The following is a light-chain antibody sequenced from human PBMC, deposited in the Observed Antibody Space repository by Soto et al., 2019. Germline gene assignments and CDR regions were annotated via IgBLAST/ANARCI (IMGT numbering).Light chain of an antibody. Sequence: EIVLTQSPATLSLSPGARAPLSCRARQSVTDSFLAWYQQKPGQAPRLLIFGASTRATGIPARFSGSGSGTEFTLTISSLQSEDFAVYYCQQYDNWPPTTFGQGTKVDIK. CDR2: GAS. V-gene: IGKV3-15*01. J-gene: IGKJ1*01. CDR3: QQYDNWPPTT. CDR1: QSVTDSF.